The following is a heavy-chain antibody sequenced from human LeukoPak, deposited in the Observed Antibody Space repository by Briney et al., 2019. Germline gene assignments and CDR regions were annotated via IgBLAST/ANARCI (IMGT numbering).Heavy chain of an antibody. J-gene: IGHJ4*02. CDR2: INHGGTT. V-gene: IGHV4-34*01. CDR3: ARGNHMSGRYHD. CDR1: GASVSGGSFSDLYY. Sequence: PSETLSLTCTVYGASVSGGSFSDLYYWTWIRQPPGKGLEWIGEINHGGTTNYSPSLKSRVTISLDTSKTQFSLRLSSVTAADTAVYYCARGNHMSGRYHDWGQGTLVTVSS. D-gene: IGHD3-10*01.